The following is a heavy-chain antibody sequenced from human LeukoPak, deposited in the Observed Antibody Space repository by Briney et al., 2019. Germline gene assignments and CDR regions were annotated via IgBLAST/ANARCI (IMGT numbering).Heavy chain of an antibody. CDR1: GFTFSSYA. CDR3: AKTPHSSGFFRSFDY. J-gene: IGHJ4*02. V-gene: IGHV3-23*01. CDR2: ISGSGGST. Sequence: GGSLILSCAASGFTFSSYAMSWVRQAPGKGLEWVSAISGSGGSTYYADSVKGRFTISRDNSKNTLYLQMNSLRAEDTAVYYCAKTPHSSGFFRSFDYWGQGTLVTVSS. D-gene: IGHD3-22*01.